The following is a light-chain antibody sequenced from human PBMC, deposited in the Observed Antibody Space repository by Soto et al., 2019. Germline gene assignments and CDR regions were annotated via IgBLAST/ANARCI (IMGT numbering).Light chain of an antibody. CDR1: QGVRNH. CDR2: GAS. CDR3: QQNNNWPRT. Sequence: EIVLTQSPGTLSLSPGERATLSCRASQGVRNHYSAWHQQKPGQAPRPHIYGASTRXNSIPARFSGRGSGTEFTLTISSLQSEDFAIYYCQQNNNWPRTFGQGTKVDIK. V-gene: IGKV3-15*01. J-gene: IGKJ1*01.